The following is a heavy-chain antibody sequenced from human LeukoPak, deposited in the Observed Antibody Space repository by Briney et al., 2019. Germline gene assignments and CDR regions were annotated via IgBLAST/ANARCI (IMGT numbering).Heavy chain of an antibody. D-gene: IGHD4-17*01. CDR3: ATVFPPSYGDYETDDAFDI. V-gene: IGHV1-2*06. CDR2: INPNSGGT. J-gene: IGHJ3*02. Sequence: GASVKVSCKASGYTFTGYYMHWVRQAPGQGLEWMGRINPNSGGTNYAQKFQGRVTMTEDTSTDTAYMELSSLRSEDTAVYYCATVFPPSYGDYETDDAFDIWGQGTMVTVSS. CDR1: GYTFTGYY.